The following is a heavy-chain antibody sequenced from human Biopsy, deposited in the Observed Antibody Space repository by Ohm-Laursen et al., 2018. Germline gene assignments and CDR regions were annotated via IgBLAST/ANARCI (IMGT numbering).Heavy chain of an antibody. CDR2: INHRGYT. CDR3: ARSGQWARYYFDY. J-gene: IGHJ4*01. CDR1: GGSISGYY. Sequence: GTLSLTCAVSGGSISGYYWSWIRQPPGKGLEWIGEINHRGYTDYNASLKGRVSISVDTSKNQLSMNLTSVTAADTAVFYCARSGQWARYYFDYWGHGTLVTVSP. V-gene: IGHV4-34*01. D-gene: IGHD6-19*01.